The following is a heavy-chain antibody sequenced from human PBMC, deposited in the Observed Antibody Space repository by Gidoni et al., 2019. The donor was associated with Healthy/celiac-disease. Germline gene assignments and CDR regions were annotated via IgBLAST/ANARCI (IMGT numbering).Heavy chain of an antibody. V-gene: IGHV3-13*01. Sequence: EVQLVESGGGLVQPGGSLRLSCAASGFTFSSYDMHWVRQATGKGRGWVSAIVTAGDTYYPGSVKDRFTISREKAKNSLYLQMNSLRAGDTAVYYCARDGGVEGFDPWGQGTLVTVSS. CDR1: GFTFSSYD. D-gene: IGHD2-15*01. J-gene: IGHJ5*02. CDR2: IVTAGDT. CDR3: ARDGGVEGFDP.